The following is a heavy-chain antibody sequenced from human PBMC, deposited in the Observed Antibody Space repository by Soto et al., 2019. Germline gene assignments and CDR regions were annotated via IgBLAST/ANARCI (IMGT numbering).Heavy chain of an antibody. CDR1: GGSISSYY. Sequence: PSETLCLTCTVSGGSISSYYWSWIRQPPGKGLEWIGYIYYSGSTNYNPSLKSRVTISVDTSKNQFSLKLSSVTAADTAVYYCARSPGYPTTSYYFDYWGQGTQVTGSS. CDR3: ARSPGYPTTSYYFDY. D-gene: IGHD3-16*02. CDR2: IYYSGST. J-gene: IGHJ4*02. V-gene: IGHV4-59*01.